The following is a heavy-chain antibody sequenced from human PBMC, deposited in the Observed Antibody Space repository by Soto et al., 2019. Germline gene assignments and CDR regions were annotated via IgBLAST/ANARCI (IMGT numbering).Heavy chain of an antibody. Sequence: PGGSLRLSCAASGFTFSSYAMSWVRQAPGKGLEWVSAISGSGGSTYYADSVKGRFTISRDNSKNTLYLQMNSLRAEDTAVYYCAKGQRSYYYYGMDVWGQGTTVTVSS. V-gene: IGHV3-23*01. CDR2: ISGSGGST. CDR1: GFTFSSYA. CDR3: AKGQRSYYYYGMDV. J-gene: IGHJ6*02.